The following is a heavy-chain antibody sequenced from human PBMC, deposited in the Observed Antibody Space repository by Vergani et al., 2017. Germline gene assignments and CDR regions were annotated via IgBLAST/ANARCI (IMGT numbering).Heavy chain of an antibody. CDR2: ISGSGGST. CDR3: AKGPSAKNMGGMDV. J-gene: IGHJ6*02. CDR1: GFTFSSYA. D-gene: IGHD2/OR15-2a*01. Sequence: EVQLLESGGGLVQPGGSLRLSCAASGFTFSSYAMSWVRQAPGKGLEWVSAISGSGGSTYYADSVKGRFTISRDNSKNTLYLQMNSLRVEDTAVYYCAKGPSAKNMGGMDVWGQGTTVTVS. V-gene: IGHV3-23*01.